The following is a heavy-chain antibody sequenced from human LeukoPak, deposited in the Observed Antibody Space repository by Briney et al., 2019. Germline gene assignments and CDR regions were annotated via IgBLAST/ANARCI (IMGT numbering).Heavy chain of an antibody. CDR2: IYSGGST. Sequence: GGSLRLSCAASGFTFSSNYMSWVRQAPGKGLEWVSVIYSGGSTYYADSVKGRFTISRDNSKNTLYLQMNSLRAEDTAVYYCARTPYGGNSGYYFDYWGQGTLVTVSS. V-gene: IGHV3-66*01. CDR3: ARTPYGGNSGYYFDY. D-gene: IGHD4-23*01. J-gene: IGHJ4*02. CDR1: GFTFSSNY.